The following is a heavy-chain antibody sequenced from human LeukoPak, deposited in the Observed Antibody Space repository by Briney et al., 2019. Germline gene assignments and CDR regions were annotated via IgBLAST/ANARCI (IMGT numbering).Heavy chain of an antibody. CDR1: GFTFSSYA. J-gene: IGHJ4*02. D-gene: IGHD3-22*01. CDR2: ISGSGGST. CDR3: AKVRYDSSGYQSPYFDY. V-gene: IGHV3-23*01. Sequence: GGSLRLSCAASGFTFSSYAMSWVRQAPGKGLEWVSVISGSGGSTYYADSVKGRFTISRDNSKNTLYLQMNSLRAEDTAVYYCAKVRYDSSGYQSPYFDYWGQGILVTVSS.